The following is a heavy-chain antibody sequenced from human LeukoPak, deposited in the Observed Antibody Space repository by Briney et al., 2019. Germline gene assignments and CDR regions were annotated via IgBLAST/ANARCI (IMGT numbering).Heavy chain of an antibody. J-gene: IGHJ4*02. D-gene: IGHD6-13*01. CDR3: AKDHQQPFDY. CDR1: GFTFDDYA. V-gene: IGHV3-43*02. CDR2: ISGDGGST. Sequence: GGSLRLSCAASGFTFDDYAMHWVRQAPGKGLEWVSLISGDGGSTYYADSVKGRFTISRDNSKNSLYLQMNSLRTEDTALYHCAKDHQQPFDYWGQGTLVTVSS.